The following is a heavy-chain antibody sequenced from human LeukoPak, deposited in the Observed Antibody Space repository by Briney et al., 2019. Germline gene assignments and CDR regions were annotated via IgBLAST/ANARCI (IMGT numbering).Heavy chain of an antibody. Sequence: GGSLRLSCTASAVAVSRNYMLWVRQAPGKGLEWVSLIFSNGDTHYADSVKGRFTISRDTSKNTVSLQMNSLRVEDTSMYYCTRDQMNYWGQGTLVTVSS. CDR1: AVAVSRNY. CDR2: IFSNGDT. D-gene: IGHD5-24*01. CDR3: TRDQMNY. V-gene: IGHV3-53*01. J-gene: IGHJ4*02.